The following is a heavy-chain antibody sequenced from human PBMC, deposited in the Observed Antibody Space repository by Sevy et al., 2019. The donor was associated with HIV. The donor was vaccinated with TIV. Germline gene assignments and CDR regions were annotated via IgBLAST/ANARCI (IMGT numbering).Heavy chain of an antibody. J-gene: IGHJ4*02. CDR3: AKSPALFTIFDY. Sequence: GGSLRLSCAASGFTFSSYAMSWVRQAPGKGLEWVSAISGSGGSTYYAYSVKGRFTISRDNSKNTLYLQMNSLRAEDTAVYYCAKSPALFTIFDYWGQGTLVTVSS. V-gene: IGHV3-23*01. CDR1: GFTFSSYA. CDR2: ISGSGGST. D-gene: IGHD3-10*01.